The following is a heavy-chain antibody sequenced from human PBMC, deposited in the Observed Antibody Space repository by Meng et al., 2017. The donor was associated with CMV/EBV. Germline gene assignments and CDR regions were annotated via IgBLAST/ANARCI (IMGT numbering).Heavy chain of an antibody. J-gene: IGHJ4*02. D-gene: IGHD3-3*01. CDR1: GFTFSSYA. CDR3: ARSIYSPLYDFWSGYHIDY. Sequence: GESLKIPCAASGFTFSSYAMHWVRQAPGKGLEWVAVISYDGSNKYYADSVKGRFTISRDNSKNTLYLQMNSLRAEDTAVYYCARSIYSPLYDFWSGYHIDYWGQGTLVTVSS. CDR2: ISYDGSNK. V-gene: IGHV3-30-3*01.